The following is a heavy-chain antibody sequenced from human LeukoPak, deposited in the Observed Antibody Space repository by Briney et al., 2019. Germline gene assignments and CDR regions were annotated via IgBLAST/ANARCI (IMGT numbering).Heavy chain of an antibody. V-gene: IGHV4-39*01. CDR1: GGSISSSSYY. J-gene: IGHJ5*02. D-gene: IGHD5-24*01. Sequence: PSETLSLTCTVSGGSISSSSYYWGWIRQPPGKGLEWIGSISYSGSTYYNPSLKSRVTISVDASKNQFSLTVSSLTAADTAVYYCARHPSGRMWLQQGGWFDPWGQGTLVTVSS. CDR3: ARHPSGRMWLQQGGWFDP. CDR2: ISYSGST.